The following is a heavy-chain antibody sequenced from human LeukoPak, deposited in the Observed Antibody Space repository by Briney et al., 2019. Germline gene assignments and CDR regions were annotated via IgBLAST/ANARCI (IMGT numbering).Heavy chain of an antibody. CDR2: IYYSGST. V-gene: IGHV4-59*08. J-gene: IGHJ4*02. Sequence: SETLSLTCTVSGGSISSYYWSWIRQPPGKGLEWIGYIYYSGSTNYNPSLKSRVTISVDTSKNQFSLKLSSVTAADTAVYYCARGYYYDSSGYDYWGQGTLVTVSS. CDR1: GGSISSYY. CDR3: ARGYYYDSSGYDY. D-gene: IGHD3-22*01.